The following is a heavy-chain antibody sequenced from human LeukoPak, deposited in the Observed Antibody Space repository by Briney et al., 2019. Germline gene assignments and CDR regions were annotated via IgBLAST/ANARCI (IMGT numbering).Heavy chain of an antibody. CDR3: TRHHDYGDKIDY. CDR2: IHYSGST. D-gene: IGHD4/OR15-4a*01. Sequence: SETLSLTCTVSGGSVTSASHYWAWIRQPPGMGLEWIGSIHYSGSTYYSPSLKSRLTISGDTSKSQFSLKLTFVTAADTAVYYCTRHHDYGDKIDYWGQGTLVTVSS. V-gene: IGHV4-39*01. CDR1: GGSVTSASHY. J-gene: IGHJ4*02.